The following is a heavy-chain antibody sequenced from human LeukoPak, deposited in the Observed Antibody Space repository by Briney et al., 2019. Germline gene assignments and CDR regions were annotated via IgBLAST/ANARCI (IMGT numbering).Heavy chain of an antibody. CDR2: VYYSGST. CDR1: GGSISSYY. Sequence: SETLSLTCTVSGGSISSYYWSWIRQPPGKGLEWIGYVYYSGSTNYNPSLKSRVTISVDTSKNQFSLNLTSVTGADTAVYYCARLIVGATEDWFDPWGQGTLVTVSS. J-gene: IGHJ5*02. D-gene: IGHD1-26*01. CDR3: ARLIVGATEDWFDP. V-gene: IGHV4-59*01.